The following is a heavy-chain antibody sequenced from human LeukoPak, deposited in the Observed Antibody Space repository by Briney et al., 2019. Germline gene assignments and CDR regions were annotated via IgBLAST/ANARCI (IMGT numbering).Heavy chain of an antibody. CDR2: INPNSGGA. J-gene: IGHJ6*03. CDR1: GYTFTGYY. D-gene: IGHD5-18*01. Sequence: ASVKVSCKASGYTFTGYYMHWVRQAPGQGLEWMGWINPNSGGANYAQKFQGRVTMTRDTSNSTAYMELSRLRSDDTAVYYCARVWSGGYSYGFYYYMDVWGKGTTVTVSS. CDR3: ARVWSGGYSYGFYYYMDV. V-gene: IGHV1-2*02.